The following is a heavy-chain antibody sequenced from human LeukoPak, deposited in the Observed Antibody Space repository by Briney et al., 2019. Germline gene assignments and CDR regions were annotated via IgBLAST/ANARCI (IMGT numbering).Heavy chain of an antibody. Sequence: SETLSLTCTVSGGSISSSNYYWGWIRQPPGKGLEWIGSIYHSGNTYYNPSLKSRVTISVDTSKNQFSLKLSSVTAADTAVYYCARHYYYDSSGYHDAFDIWGQGTMVTVSS. CDR1: GGSISSSNYY. CDR2: IYHSGNT. CDR3: ARHYYYDSSGYHDAFDI. D-gene: IGHD3-22*01. J-gene: IGHJ3*02. V-gene: IGHV4-39*01.